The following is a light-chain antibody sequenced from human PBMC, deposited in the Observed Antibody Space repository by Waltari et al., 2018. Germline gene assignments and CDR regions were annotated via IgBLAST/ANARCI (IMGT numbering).Light chain of an antibody. J-gene: IGLJ3*02. V-gene: IGLV3-19*01. CDR1: SLRTSY. CDR3: SSRNGRANQVV. Sequence: SSELTQDPAVSVALGQTVRLTCPGDSLRTSYASWYQLKPGQAPVLVIYGKDKRPSGIPDRISGYSSGATSSLTITGAQAEDEADYYCSSRNGRANQVVFAGGTKVTVL. CDR2: GKD.